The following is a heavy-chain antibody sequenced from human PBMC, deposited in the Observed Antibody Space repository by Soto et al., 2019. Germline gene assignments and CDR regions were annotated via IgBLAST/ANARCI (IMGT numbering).Heavy chain of an antibody. CDR2: ISSSSRSI. CDR1: GFTFGESG. Sequence: XXSLRLSCAAGGFTFGESGMRCIRQAPEKGLEWVSYISSSSRSISYADSVNGRFNISRDNAKNSLYLQMSSLRAEDTAVYYCARGYYCSYMDVWGNGTTVTVSS. V-gene: IGHV3-11*01. CDR3: ARGYYCSYMDV. J-gene: IGHJ6*03.